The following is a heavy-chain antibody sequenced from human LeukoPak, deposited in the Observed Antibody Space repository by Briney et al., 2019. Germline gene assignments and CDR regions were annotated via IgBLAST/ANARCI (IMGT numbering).Heavy chain of an antibody. CDR2: ISYDGSNK. CDR1: GFTFSSYA. V-gene: IGHV3-30-3*01. D-gene: IGHD4-17*01. CDR3: AREDDYGDLRDSYYFDY. Sequence: GGSLRLSCAASGFTFSSYAMHWVRQAPGKGLEWVAVISYDGSNKYYADSVKGRFTISRDNSKNTLYLQMNSLRAEDTAVCYCAREDDYGDLRDSYYFDYWGQGTLVTVSS. J-gene: IGHJ4*02.